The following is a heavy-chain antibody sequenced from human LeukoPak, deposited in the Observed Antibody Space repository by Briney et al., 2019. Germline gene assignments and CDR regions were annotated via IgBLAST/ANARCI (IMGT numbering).Heavy chain of an antibody. CDR1: GDSVSSNSAT. D-gene: IGHD6-13*01. J-gene: IGHJ4*02. V-gene: IGHV6-1*01. CDR3: AGSHSSTWYPDC. Sequence: SQTLSLTCAISGDSVSSNSATWNWIRKSPSRGLEWLGRTYYRSKWYNEYAASVKSRTTINPDTSKNQFSLHLNSATPEDTAVYYCAGSHSSTWYPDCWGQGTLVTVSS. CDR2: TYYRSKWYN.